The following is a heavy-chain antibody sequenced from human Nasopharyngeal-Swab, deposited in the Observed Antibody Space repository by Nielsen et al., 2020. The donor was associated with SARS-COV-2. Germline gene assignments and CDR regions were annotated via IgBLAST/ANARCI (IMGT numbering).Heavy chain of an antibody. CDR2: IYPGDSDT. D-gene: IGHD2-21*02. CDR1: GYSFTSYW. CDR3: ARLPHCGGDCPPDV. J-gene: IGHJ6*02. Sequence: GESLKISCQGSGYSFTSYWIGWVRQLPGKGLEWMGIIYPGDSDTIYSPSFEGQVTIPADMSIHTAYLQWSSLKASDTAIYFCARLPHCGGDCPPDVWGQGTSVTVSS. V-gene: IGHV5-51*01.